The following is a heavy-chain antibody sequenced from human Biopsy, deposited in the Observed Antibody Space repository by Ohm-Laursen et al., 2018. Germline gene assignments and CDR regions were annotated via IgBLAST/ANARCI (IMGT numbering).Heavy chain of an antibody. J-gene: IGHJ4*02. D-gene: IGHD4-11*01. CDR2: IWYDGGNK. CDR1: GFTLSNYG. V-gene: IGHV3-33*01. Sequence: SLRLSCAASGFTLSNYGMHWVRQAPGKGLEWLAGIWYDGGNKYYGDSVQGRFTISRDNSKNTVYLQMNGLRAEDTAIYYCARDSTINTVTTADYWGQGTLVTVSS. CDR3: ARDSTINTVTTADY.